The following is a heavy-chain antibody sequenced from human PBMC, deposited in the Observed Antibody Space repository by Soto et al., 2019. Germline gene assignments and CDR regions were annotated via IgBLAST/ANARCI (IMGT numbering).Heavy chain of an antibody. Sequence: EVQLVESGGGLVKPGGSLRLSCAASRFSFSTYSMNWVRQAPGKGLEWVSSIIGSSTYIFYADSVKGRFTISRDNAKNSLYLQMNSLRAEDTAVYYCARDVPSWNFDCWGQGTLVTVSS. CDR1: RFSFSTYS. D-gene: IGHD2-2*01. J-gene: IGHJ4*02. CDR3: ARDVPSWNFDC. V-gene: IGHV3-21*03. CDR2: IIGSSTYI.